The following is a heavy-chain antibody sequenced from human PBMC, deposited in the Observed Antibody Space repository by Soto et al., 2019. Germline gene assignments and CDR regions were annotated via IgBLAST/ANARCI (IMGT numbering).Heavy chain of an antibody. J-gene: IGHJ4*02. CDR1: EFTFSSYT. V-gene: IGHV3-30-3*01. CDR2: ISNDGGNT. CDR3: AREVYYDFWSGFNTHPYYFDD. D-gene: IGHD3-3*01. Sequence: GGSLRLSCAASEFTFSSYTMYWARQAPGTGLEWVAGISNDGGNTYYLDSVKGRFTISRDNSKNTLYLEMNSLSSEDTAVHHCAREVYYDFWSGFNTHPYYFDDWGQGTLVTVSS.